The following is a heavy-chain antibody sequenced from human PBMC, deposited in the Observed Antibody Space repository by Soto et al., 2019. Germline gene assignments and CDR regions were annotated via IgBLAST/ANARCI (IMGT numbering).Heavy chain of an antibody. J-gene: IGHJ5*02. V-gene: IGHV5-51*01. CDR2: IYPGDSDT. CDR3: ARGPRLYSSSDPRGGFDP. D-gene: IGHD6-6*01. Sequence: GESLKISCKGSGYGFTSYWIGWVRQMPGKGLEWMGIIYPGDSDTRYSPSFQGQVTISADKSISTAYLQWSSLKASDTAMYYCARGPRLYSSSDPRGGFDPWGQGTLVTVSS. CDR1: GYGFTSYW.